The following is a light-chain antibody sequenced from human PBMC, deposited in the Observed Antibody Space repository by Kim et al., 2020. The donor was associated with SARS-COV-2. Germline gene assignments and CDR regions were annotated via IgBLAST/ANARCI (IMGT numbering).Light chain of an antibody. CDR1: SSNVWAGYT. CDR2: GNS. Sequence: VTVSCTGSSSNVWAGYTVHWYQKLPETAPQLLIYGNSNRPSGVPDRFSGSKSGTSASLAITGLQAEDEADYYCQSYDSSLSVVVFGGGTQLTVL. J-gene: IGLJ2*01. V-gene: IGLV1-40*01. CDR3: QSYDSSLSVVV.